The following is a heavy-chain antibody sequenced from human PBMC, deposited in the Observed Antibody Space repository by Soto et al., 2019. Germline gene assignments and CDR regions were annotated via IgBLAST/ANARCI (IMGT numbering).Heavy chain of an antibody. V-gene: IGHV1-69*06. CDR1: GGTFSSYA. CDR2: IIPIFGTA. CDR3: ARASPIRDYSDSSGYYTPFGP. Sequence: WASVKVSCKASGGTFSSYAISWVRQAPGQGLEWMGGIIPIFGTANYAQKFQGRVTITADKSTSTAYMELSSLRSEDTAVYYCARASPIRDYSDSSGYYTPFGPWGQGTLVTVSS. D-gene: IGHD3-22*01. J-gene: IGHJ5*02.